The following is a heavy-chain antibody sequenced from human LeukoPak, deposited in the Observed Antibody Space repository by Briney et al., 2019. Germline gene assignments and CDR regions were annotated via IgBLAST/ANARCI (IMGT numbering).Heavy chain of an antibody. J-gene: IGHJ4*02. V-gene: IGHV3-11*06. CDR3: ARDHNDLTGTYWESFDC. CDR2: VSGSTDRV. Sequence: GGSLRLSCAASRFTFSDYYMIWLREAPGKGLEWLSSVSGSTDRVIYADSVKGRFTISRDNAKNSLYLQMDSLAAEDTAVYYCARDHNDLTGTYWESFDCWGQGTLVTVSS. D-gene: IGHD1-26*01. CDR1: RFTFSDYY.